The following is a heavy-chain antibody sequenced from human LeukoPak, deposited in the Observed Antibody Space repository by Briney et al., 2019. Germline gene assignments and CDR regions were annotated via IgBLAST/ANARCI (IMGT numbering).Heavy chain of an antibody. CDR1: GFTLSDYY. D-gene: IGHD5/OR15-5a*01. CDR3: ARDLVSAQNNWFDP. CDR2: ISGSSSYI. J-gene: IGHJ5*02. Sequence: GGSLRLSCAASGFTLSDYYMSWIRQAPGKGLEWVSYISGSSSYIKYADSVKGRFTISRDNAKNSLYLHMNSLRAEDTAVYYCARDLVSAQNNWFDPWGQGTLVTVSS. V-gene: IGHV3-11*06.